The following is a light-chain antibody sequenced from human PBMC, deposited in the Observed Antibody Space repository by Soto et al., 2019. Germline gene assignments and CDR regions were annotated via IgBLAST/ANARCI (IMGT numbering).Light chain of an antibody. Sequence: EIVLTQSPGTLSLSPGERATLSCRASQSVSDNYLAWYQQKPGQAPSLLIYGAFTRATGIPDRFSGSGSWTDFSLTISSLEPEDFAVYYCQQYGSSPPWTFGQGTTVEIK. CDR1: QSVSDNY. CDR2: GAF. J-gene: IGKJ1*01. V-gene: IGKV3-20*01. CDR3: QQYGSSPPWT.